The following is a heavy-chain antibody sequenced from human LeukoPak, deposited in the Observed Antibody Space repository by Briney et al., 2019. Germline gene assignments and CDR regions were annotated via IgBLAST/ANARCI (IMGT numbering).Heavy chain of an antibody. D-gene: IGHD5-12*01. V-gene: IGHV1-8*03. CDR3: ARDRGYDAFDP. Sequence: GASVKVSCKASGYTFTSYDINWVRQATGQGLEWMGWMNPNSGNTGYAQKFQGRVTITRNTSISTAYMELSSLRSDDTAVYYCARDRGYDAFDPWGQGTLVTVSS. CDR1: GYTFTSYD. CDR2: MNPNSGNT. J-gene: IGHJ5*02.